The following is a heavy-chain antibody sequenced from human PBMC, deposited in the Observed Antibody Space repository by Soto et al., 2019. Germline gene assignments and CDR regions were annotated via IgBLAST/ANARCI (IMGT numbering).Heavy chain of an antibody. J-gene: IGHJ4*02. CDR3: THRSHHVYDQ. Sequence: QITLKESGPTLVKPTQTLTLTCAFSGFSLSTSGEGVGWIRQPPGKALEWLAFIYWNDEKRYRPSLKTRLGITKDPPKNRVVLTITTIDPVDKATYYGTHRSHHVYDQWGQGTLVTVSS. V-gene: IGHV2-5*01. CDR1: GFSLSTSGEG. CDR2: IYWNDEK.